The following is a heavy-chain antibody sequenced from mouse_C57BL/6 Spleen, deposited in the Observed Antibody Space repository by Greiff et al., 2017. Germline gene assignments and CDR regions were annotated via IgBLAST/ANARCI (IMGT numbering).Heavy chain of an antibody. CDR2: IYPSDSET. V-gene: IGHV1-61*01. CDR3: AREDGYYFGYFDV. J-gene: IGHJ1*03. CDR1: GYTFTSYW. D-gene: IGHD2-3*01. Sequence: QVQLQQPGAELVRPGSSVKLSCKASGYTFTSYWMDWVKQRPGQGLEWIGNIYPSDSETHYNQKFKDKATLTVDKSSSTAYMQLSSLTSEDSAVYFCAREDGYYFGYFDVWGTGTTVTVSS.